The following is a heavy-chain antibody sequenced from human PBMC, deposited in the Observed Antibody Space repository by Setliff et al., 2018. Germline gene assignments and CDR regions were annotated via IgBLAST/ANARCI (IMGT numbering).Heavy chain of an antibody. D-gene: IGHD3-9*01. Sequence: GASVKVSCKASGYIFSDYYIHWVRQAPGQGLEWMGWINPNSGGREYAEAFQGRVTLTGDTSIRTAFMELSGLTTDDTAVYYCAGPFDVGPYPRPIDGLDLWGQGTRVTVSS. CDR1: GYIFSDYY. CDR2: INPNSGGR. CDR3: AGPFDVGPYPRPIDGLDL. V-gene: IGHV1-2*02. J-gene: IGHJ3*01.